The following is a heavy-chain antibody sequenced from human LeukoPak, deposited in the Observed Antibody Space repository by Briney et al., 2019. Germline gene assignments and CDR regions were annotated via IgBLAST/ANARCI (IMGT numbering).Heavy chain of an antibody. CDR1: GFTVSSNY. Sequence: GGSLRLSCAASGFTVSSNYMSWVRQAPGKGLEWVSCISSSSTNIYYADSVKGRFTISRDNAKNSLYLQMNSLRAEDTAVYYCARNLPAADYWGQGTLVTVSS. D-gene: IGHD2-2*01. J-gene: IGHJ4*02. CDR2: ISSSSTNI. CDR3: ARNLPAADY. V-gene: IGHV3-21*01.